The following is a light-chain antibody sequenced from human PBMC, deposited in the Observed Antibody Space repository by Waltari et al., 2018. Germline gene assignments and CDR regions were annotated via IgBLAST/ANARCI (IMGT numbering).Light chain of an antibody. J-gene: IGKJ4*01. CDR1: HTVQTTC. Sequence: EIVLTQSPGTLSLSPGERATXXRRASHTVQTTCLASYQQQPGQAPTRLIYGASSRATGIPDRFSGSGSGTDFSLTISSLEPEDFAVYYCQQYDISPLTFGGGTKVEIK. V-gene: IGKV3-20*01. CDR3: QQYDISPLT. CDR2: GAS.